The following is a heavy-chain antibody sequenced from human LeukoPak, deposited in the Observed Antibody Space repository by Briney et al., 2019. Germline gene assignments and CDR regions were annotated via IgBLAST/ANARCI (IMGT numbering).Heavy chain of an antibody. CDR2: ISSTGSTV. Sequence: GGSLRLSCAASGFTFSTYGMNWVRQAPGKGLEWVSYISSTGSTVYYADSVKGRFTISRDNAKNSLYLQMNSLRAEDTAVYYCARGSWYFDTNPRYSFDYWGQGTLVTVSS. CDR3: ARGSWYFDTNPRYSFDY. V-gene: IGHV3-48*03. D-gene: IGHD3-22*01. CDR1: GFTFSTYG. J-gene: IGHJ4*02.